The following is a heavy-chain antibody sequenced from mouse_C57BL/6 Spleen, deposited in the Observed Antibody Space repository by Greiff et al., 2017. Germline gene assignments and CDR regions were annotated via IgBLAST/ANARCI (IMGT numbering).Heavy chain of an antibody. J-gene: IGHJ2*01. CDR3: AREGAYGSSFDY. CDR1: GYTFTDYY. Sequence: VQLQQSGPELVKPGASVKISCKASGYTFTDYYMNWVKQSHGKSLEWIGDINPNNGGTSYNQKFKGKATLTVDKSSSTAYMELRRLTSEDSAVYDCAREGAYGSSFDYWGQGTTLTVSS. CDR2: INPNNGGT. D-gene: IGHD1-1*01. V-gene: IGHV1-26*01.